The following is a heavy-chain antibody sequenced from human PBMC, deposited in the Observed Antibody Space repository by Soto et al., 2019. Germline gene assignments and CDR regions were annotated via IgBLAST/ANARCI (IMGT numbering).Heavy chain of an antibody. CDR2: INAGNGNT. CDR3: ARDSGGMDV. V-gene: IGHV1-3*01. Sequence: QVQLVQSGAEVKKPGASVKVSCKASGYTFTNYAIHWVRQAPGQRLEWMGWINAGNGNTKYSQKXQXXXTXSRDTSASTAYMELSSLRSEDTAVYYCARDSGGMDVWGQGTTVTVSS. J-gene: IGHJ6*02. CDR1: GYTFTNYA.